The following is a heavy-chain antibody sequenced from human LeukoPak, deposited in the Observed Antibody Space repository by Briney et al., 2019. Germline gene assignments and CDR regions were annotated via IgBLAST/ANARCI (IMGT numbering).Heavy chain of an antibody. CDR2: FYHSGST. V-gene: IGHV4-30-2*01. J-gene: IGHJ4*02. D-gene: IGHD3-3*01. CDR3: ARTRDFWSGYFDY. CDR1: GDSIRSGTNN. Sequence: PSQTLSLTCAVSGDSIRSGTNNWSWTREPPGKGLEWIGYFYHSGSTYYNPSLQSRVTISVDTSKSQFSLKLSSVTAADTAVYYCARTRDFWSGYFDYWGQGILVTVSS.